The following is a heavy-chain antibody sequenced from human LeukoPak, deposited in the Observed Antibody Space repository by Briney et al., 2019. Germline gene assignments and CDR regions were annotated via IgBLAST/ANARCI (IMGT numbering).Heavy chain of an antibody. CDR3: AKGKVPADLPKYCFDQ. CDR2: ICGSGGTT. V-gene: IGHV3-23*01. D-gene: IGHD2-2*01. Sequence: PGGSLRLSCAASGFTFCSYAMSCVRRAPGGGLEWVSGICGSGGTTYYADSVKGRFTISRDNSKNTVYLQMNSLRAEDTAVYFCAKGKVPADLPKYCFDQWGQGTLVTVSS. CDR1: GFTFCSYA. J-gene: IGHJ4*02.